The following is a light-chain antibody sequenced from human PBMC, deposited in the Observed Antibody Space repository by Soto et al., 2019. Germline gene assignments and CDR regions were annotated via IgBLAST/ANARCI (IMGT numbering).Light chain of an antibody. CDR1: LTIGSW. V-gene: IGKV1-5*01. CDR2: DAS. CDR3: QQYNSYSGM. Sequence: DIHMTQSPSTLSASVGDRVTVTCRASLTIGSWLAWYQQKPGRAPKLLIFDASSLESGVPSRFSGNGSGTEFTLTISGLPPDDFASYYCQQYNSYSGMFGQGTKVDIK. J-gene: IGKJ1*01.